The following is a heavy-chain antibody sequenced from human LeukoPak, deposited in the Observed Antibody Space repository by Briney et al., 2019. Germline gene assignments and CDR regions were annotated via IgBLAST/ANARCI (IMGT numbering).Heavy chain of an antibody. CDR2: INPSGGST. D-gene: IGHD4-17*01. CDR1: GYTFPGYY. CDR3: ARDLYMTAVTTGYFDY. J-gene: IGHJ4*02. Sequence: ASVKVSCKASGYTFPGYYMHWVRQAPGQGLEWMGIINPSGGSTSYAQKFQGRLTMTRDTSTSTVYVELSSLRSEDTAVYYCARDLYMTAVTTGYFDYWGQGTLVTVSS. V-gene: IGHV1-46*01.